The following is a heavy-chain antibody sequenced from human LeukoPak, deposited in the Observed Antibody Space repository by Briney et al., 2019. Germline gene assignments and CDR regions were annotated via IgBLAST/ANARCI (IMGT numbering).Heavy chain of an antibody. CDR2: IYYSGST. J-gene: IGHJ3*02. CDR1: GGSISSYY. Sequence: SETLSLTCTVSGGSISSYYWSWIRRPPGKGLEWIGYIYYSGSTNYNPSLKSRVTISVDTSKNQFSLKLSSVTAADTAVYYCARDRGFDGAFDIWGQGTMVTVSS. D-gene: IGHD3-10*01. CDR3: ARDRGFDGAFDI. V-gene: IGHV4-59*01.